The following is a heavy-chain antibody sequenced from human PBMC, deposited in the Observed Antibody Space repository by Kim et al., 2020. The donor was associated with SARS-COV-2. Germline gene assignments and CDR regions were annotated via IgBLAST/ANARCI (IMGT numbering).Heavy chain of an antibody. Sequence: SETLSLTCTVSGDSSSTYSWSWVRQPAGKGLEWIGRIFSSGSTKYNPYLKSRVTMSVDTYKNQISLKLTSVTAADTAADYYTRALTGSYPLEPRGQGT. J-gene: IGHJ5*02. V-gene: IGHV4-4*07. CDR1: GDSSSTYS. CDR3: TRALTGSYPLEP. CDR2: IFSSGST. D-gene: IGHD1-26*01.